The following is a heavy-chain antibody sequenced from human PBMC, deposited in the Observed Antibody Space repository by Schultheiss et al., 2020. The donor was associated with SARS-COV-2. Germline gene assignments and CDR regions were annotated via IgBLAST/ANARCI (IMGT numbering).Heavy chain of an antibody. J-gene: IGHJ6*02. CDR2: INPNSGGT. CDR1: GYTFTSYA. D-gene: IGHD6-19*01. V-gene: IGHV1-2*06. CDR3: ARDTRPPTVYSSGWSRGNYYYYGMDV. Sequence: ASVKVSCKASGYTFTSYAMHWVRQAPGQGLEWMGRINPNSGGTNYAQKFQGRVTMTRDTSISTAYMELSRLRSDDTAVYYCARDTRPPTVYSSGWSRGNYYYYGMDVWGQGTTVTVSS.